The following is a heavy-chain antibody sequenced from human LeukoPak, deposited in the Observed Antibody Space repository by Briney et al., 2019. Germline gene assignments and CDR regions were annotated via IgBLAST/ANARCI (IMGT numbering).Heavy chain of an antibody. D-gene: IGHD3-22*01. CDR2: IYPGDSDT. CDR1: GYSFTNSW. Sequence: GESLKISCKGSGYSFTNSWIGWVRQMPGKGLEWMGIIYPGDSDTRYSPSFQGQVTISADKSISTAYLQWSSLKASDTAMYYCARRDPYDNRQLDYWGQGTLVTVSS. V-gene: IGHV5-51*01. CDR3: ARRDPYDNRQLDY. J-gene: IGHJ4*02.